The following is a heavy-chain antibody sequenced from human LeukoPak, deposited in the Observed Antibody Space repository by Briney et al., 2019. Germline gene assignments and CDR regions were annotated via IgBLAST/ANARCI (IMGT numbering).Heavy chain of an antibody. CDR1: GFTFSSYG. D-gene: IGHD3-3*01. J-gene: IGHJ4*02. Sequence: GRSLRLSCAASGFTFSSYGMHWVRQAPGKGLEWVAVISYDGSNKYYADSVKGRFTISRDNSKNTLYLQMNSLRAEGTAVYYCAKDTLFGVLDYWGQGTLVTVSS. CDR2: ISYDGSNK. CDR3: AKDTLFGVLDY. V-gene: IGHV3-30*18.